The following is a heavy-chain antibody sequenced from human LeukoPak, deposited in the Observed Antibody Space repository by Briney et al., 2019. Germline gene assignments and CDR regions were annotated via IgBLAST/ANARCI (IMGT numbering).Heavy chain of an antibody. Sequence: GGSLRLSCVASGFILSRYAMTWVRQAPGKGLEWVANIKQDGSEKHYVDSVKGRFTISRDNAKNSLYLQMNSLRAEDTAVYYCARDAFSYYYYYMDVWGKGTTVTVSS. J-gene: IGHJ6*03. V-gene: IGHV3-7*01. CDR1: GFILSRYA. CDR2: IKQDGSEK. CDR3: ARDAFSYYYYYMDV.